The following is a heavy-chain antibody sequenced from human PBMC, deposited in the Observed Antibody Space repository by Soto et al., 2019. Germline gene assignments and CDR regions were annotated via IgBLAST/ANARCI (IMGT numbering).Heavy chain of an antibody. D-gene: IGHD5-12*01. Sequence: AASVKVSCKASGYTFTSYGINWVRQAPGQGLEWLGWISAYDGNTNYAQKLQGRVTMTTDTSTSTAYMELRSLRSDDTAVYYCARDTLIRGYSGYVAYYYGMDVWGQGTTVTVSS. CDR1: GYTFTSYG. J-gene: IGHJ6*02. CDR2: ISAYDGNT. V-gene: IGHV1-18*01. CDR3: ARDTLIRGYSGYVAYYYGMDV.